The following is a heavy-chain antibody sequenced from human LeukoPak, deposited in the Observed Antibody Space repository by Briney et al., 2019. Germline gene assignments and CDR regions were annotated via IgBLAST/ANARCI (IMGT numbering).Heavy chain of an antibody. Sequence: ASVKVSCKASGYTFTVYYMHWVRQAPGQGLEWMGWINPNSGGTNYAQKFQGRVTMTRDTSISTAYMELGRLRSDDTAVYYCAREGGSGWYFPDAFDIWGQGTMVTVSS. CDR3: AREGGSGWYFPDAFDI. D-gene: IGHD6-19*01. CDR2: INPNSGGT. V-gene: IGHV1-2*02. J-gene: IGHJ3*02. CDR1: GYTFTVYY.